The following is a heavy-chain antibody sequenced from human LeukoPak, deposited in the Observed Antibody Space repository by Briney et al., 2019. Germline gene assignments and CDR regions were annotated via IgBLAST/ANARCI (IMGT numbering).Heavy chain of an antibody. V-gene: IGHV3-7*01. J-gene: IGHJ4*02. CDR2: MNQDGSAI. CDR1: GFTFSRHW. CDR3: ARTVPGYPDDYFDY. D-gene: IGHD6-19*01. Sequence: PGGSLRLSCAASGFTFSRHWMSWVRQAPGKGLERVAHMNQDGSAIYSVDSVKGRFTISRDNGKNSLYLQMNGLTVADTAVYYCARTVPGYPDDYFDYWGQGTLVTVSS.